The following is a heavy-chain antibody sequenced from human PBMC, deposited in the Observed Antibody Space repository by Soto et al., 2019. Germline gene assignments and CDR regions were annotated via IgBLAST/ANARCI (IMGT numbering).Heavy chain of an antibody. J-gene: IGHJ6*02. CDR2: INPNSGGT. D-gene: IGHD2-2*01. CDR3: ASSVVVPATRGYCYYGEAV. V-gene: IGHV1-2*04. Sequence: ASVKVSCKASGYTFTGYYMHWVRQAPGQGLEWMGWINPNSGGTNYAQKFQGWVTMTRDTSISTAYMELSRLRSDDTAVYYCASSVVVPATRGYCYYGEAVSGQGPPVSVSS. CDR1: GYTFTGYY.